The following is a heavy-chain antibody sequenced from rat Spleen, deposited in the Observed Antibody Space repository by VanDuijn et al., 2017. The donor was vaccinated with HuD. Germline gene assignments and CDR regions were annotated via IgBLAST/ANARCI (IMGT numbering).Heavy chain of an antibody. CDR3: SRSLGRVYNNYFDY. D-gene: IGHD1-10*01. CDR1: GYSTTTNY. CDR2: ISYSGST. Sequence: EVQLQESGPGLLKPSQSLSLTCSVTGYSTTTNYWDWIRKFPGNKMEWLGYISYSGSTSYNPSLKSRISITRDTSKNQFFLQLNSVTTEDTATYYCSRSLGRVYNNYFDYWGQGVMVTVSS. V-gene: IGHV3-1*01. J-gene: IGHJ2*01.